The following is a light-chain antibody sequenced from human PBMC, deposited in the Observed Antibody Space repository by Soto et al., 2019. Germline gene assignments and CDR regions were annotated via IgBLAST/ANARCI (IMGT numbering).Light chain of an antibody. CDR2: GAS. Sequence: DIVLTQSPGTVCLSPGERATLSCRASQSVSSSYLAWYQQKPGQAPRLLIYGASSRATGIPDRFSGSGSGTAFNLTISRLKPEDIGVYYCQQYCSSPLTLGGGTK. CDR3: QQYCSSPLT. J-gene: IGKJ4*01. CDR1: QSVSSSY. V-gene: IGKV3-20*01.